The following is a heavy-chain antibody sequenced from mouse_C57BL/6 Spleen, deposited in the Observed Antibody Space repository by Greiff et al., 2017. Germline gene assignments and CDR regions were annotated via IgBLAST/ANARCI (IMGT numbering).Heavy chain of an antibody. J-gene: IGHJ2*01. CDR2: IDPSDSET. V-gene: IGHV1-52*01. Sequence: QVQLQQPGAELVRPGSSVKLSCKASGYTFTSYWMHWVKQRPIQGLDWIGNIDPSDSETHYNQKFKDKATLTVDKSYSTAYMQLSSLTSEDSAVYYCARLDLSYFDYWGQGTTLTVSS. CDR1: GYTFTSYW. CDR3: ARLDLSYFDY.